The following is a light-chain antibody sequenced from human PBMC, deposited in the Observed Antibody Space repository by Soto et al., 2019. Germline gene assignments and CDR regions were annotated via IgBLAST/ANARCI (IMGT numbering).Light chain of an antibody. V-gene: IGKV1-39*01. CDR2: AAS. J-gene: IGKJ1*01. CDR1: PSISTY. CDR3: QQGYSTPRT. Sequence: DIQMTQSPSSLSASVGDSVTITCRASPSISTYLNWYQQKPGKAPMLLIYAASSLQSGVPSRFSGSGSGTDFTLTITSLQPEDFATYYGQQGYSTPRTFGQGTKVEVK.